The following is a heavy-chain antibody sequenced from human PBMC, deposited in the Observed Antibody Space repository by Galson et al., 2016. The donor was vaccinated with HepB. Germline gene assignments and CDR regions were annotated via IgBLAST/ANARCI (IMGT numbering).Heavy chain of an antibody. V-gene: IGHV3-23*01. D-gene: IGHD6-6*01. CDR1: GFSFSSYA. CDR2: IGGSGTKI. Sequence: SLRLSCAASGFSFSSYALSWVRQAPGKGLEWVSTIGGSGTKIFYADSVKGRFTISRDNSKNPLYLQMNGLRAEDTAMYYCAKDRFSTSSGLAFDYWGQGTLVTVSS. J-gene: IGHJ4*02. CDR3: AKDRFSTSSGLAFDY.